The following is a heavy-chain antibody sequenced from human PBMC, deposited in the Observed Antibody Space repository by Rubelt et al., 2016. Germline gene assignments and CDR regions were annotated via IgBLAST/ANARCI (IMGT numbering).Heavy chain of an antibody. CDR3: ARDLNSAVGATNFDY. Sequence: QVQLQESGPGLVKPSETLSLTCTVSGYSISSYYWTWIRQPPGKGLEWIGYIYYSGSTSYNPSLKSRVTISIDTSKNQFSRKRSSVTAADTAVYYCARDLNSAVGATNFDYWGQGTLVTVSS. CDR2: IYYSGST. J-gene: IGHJ4*02. V-gene: IGHV4-59*01. D-gene: IGHD1-26*01. CDR1: GYSISSYY.